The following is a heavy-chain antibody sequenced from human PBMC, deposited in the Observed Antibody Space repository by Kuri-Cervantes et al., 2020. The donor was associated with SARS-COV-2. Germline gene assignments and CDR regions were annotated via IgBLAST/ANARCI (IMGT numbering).Heavy chain of an antibody. J-gene: IGHJ4*02. V-gene: IGHV4-39*01. CDR2: IYYTGSA. CDR1: GGSFSSYY. Sequence: SETLSLTCAFYGGSFSSYYWGWIRQPPGKGLEWIGSIYYTGSAYYNSSLKSRVTISVDTSKNQFSLKLSSVTAADTAVYYCACLSSGYNDVFDFWGQGMLVTVSP. CDR3: ACLSSGYNDVFDF. D-gene: IGHD3-22*01.